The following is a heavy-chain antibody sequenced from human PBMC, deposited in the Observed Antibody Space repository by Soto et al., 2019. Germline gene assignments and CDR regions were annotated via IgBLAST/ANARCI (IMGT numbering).Heavy chain of an antibody. V-gene: IGHV3-23*01. CDR3: GRGSITMTPMWFDP. Sequence: EVQLLESGGGSLQPGGSLRLSCAASQFAFSKYDMTWVRQAPGKGLEGVSSISNNGGTTYYADSVKGRFTISRDNSKNTLYLHMNGLRADDTAVYYVGRGSITMTPMWFDPRGQGTLVTVSS. J-gene: IGHJ5*02. CDR2: ISNNGGTT. D-gene: IGHD2-21*02. CDR1: QFAFSKYD.